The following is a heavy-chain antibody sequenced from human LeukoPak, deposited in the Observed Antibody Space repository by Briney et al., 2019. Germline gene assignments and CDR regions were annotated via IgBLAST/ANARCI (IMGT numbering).Heavy chain of an antibody. CDR2: ISSSGSPI. CDR3: ARDRDGYNVYFDY. V-gene: IGHV3-11*01. Sequence: PGGSLRLSCAASGFTFSDYYMSWIRQAPGKGLEWVSYISSSGSPIYYADSVKGRFTISRDNAKNSLYLQMNSLRAEDTAVYYCARDRDGYNVYFDYWGQGTLVTVSS. J-gene: IGHJ4*02. CDR1: GFTFSDYY. D-gene: IGHD5-24*01.